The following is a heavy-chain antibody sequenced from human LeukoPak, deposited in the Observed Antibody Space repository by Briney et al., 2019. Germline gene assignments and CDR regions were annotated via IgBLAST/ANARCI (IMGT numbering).Heavy chain of an antibody. Sequence: GGSLRLSCAASGFTFSSYSMKGVRQAPEKGLVGGLYISNSSSTIYYADSVKGRFTISRDNAKNSLYLQMNSLRAADTAVYYSVGDSSGYYDAFDIWGQGTMVTVSS. CDR3: VGDSSGYYDAFDI. CDR2: ISNSSSTI. CDR1: GFTFSSYS. D-gene: IGHD3-22*01. J-gene: IGHJ3*02. V-gene: IGHV3-48*01.